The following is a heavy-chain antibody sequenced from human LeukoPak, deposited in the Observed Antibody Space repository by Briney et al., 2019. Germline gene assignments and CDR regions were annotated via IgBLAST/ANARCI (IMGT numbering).Heavy chain of an antibody. V-gene: IGHV3-15*07. CDR2: IQSKTDGGKT. Sequence: GGSLRLSCAASGFIVTNAWMNWVRQAPGKGLEWVGRIQSKTDGGKTDYAAPVKGRFTISRDDSKNTLYLQLNSLKTEDTAIYYCTTGIRGDWGQGTLVTVSS. CDR1: GFIVTNAW. J-gene: IGHJ4*02. CDR3: TTGIRGD. D-gene: IGHD3-3*02.